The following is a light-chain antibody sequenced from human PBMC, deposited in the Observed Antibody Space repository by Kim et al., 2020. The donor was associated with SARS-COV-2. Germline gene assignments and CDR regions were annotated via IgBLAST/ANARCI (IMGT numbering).Light chain of an antibody. CDR3: SSYAGSNQGV. Sequence: GQSVTISCTGTSSDVGGYNYVSWYQQHPGKAPKLMIYEVSKRPSGVPDRFSGSKSGNTASLTVSGLQAEDEADYYCSSYAGSNQGVFGTGTKVTVL. V-gene: IGLV2-8*01. CDR1: SSDVGGYNY. CDR2: EVS. J-gene: IGLJ1*01.